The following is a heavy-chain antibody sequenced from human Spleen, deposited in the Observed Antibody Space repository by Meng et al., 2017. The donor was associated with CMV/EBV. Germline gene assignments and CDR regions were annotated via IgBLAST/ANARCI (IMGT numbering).Heavy chain of an antibody. V-gene: IGHV3-72*01. CDR2: SRNKASSYTT. CDR3: ARRDDFWSGLDNVYYYYGMDV. J-gene: IGHJ6*02. D-gene: IGHD3-3*01. Sequence: GESLKISCAASGFIFSDRYMDWLRQAPGKGLEWVARSRNKASSYTTEYAASVKGRFTISRDESENSLYLQMNSLRAEDTAVYYCARRDDFWSGLDNVYYYYGMDVWGQGTTVTVSS. CDR1: GFIFSDRY.